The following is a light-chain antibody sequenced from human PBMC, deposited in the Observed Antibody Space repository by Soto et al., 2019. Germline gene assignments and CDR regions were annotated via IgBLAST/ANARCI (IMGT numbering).Light chain of an antibody. V-gene: IGLV2-14*01. CDR1: SSDVGGYNY. J-gene: IGLJ1*01. Sequence: QSALTQPASVSGSPGQSITISCTGTSSDVGGYNYVSWYQQHPGKAPKLMIYEVSKRPSGVSNRFSGSKSGNTASLTISGLQAEDEADYYCSSYTSRSTPSFGTGTKATVL. CDR2: EVS. CDR3: SSYTSRSTPS.